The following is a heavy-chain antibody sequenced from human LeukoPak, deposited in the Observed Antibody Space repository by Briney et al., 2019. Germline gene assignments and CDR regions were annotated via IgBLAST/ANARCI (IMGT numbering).Heavy chain of an antibody. CDR3: AKALGTGYDILTGYTYAFDI. CDR1: GFTVSSNY. D-gene: IGHD3-9*01. Sequence: GGSLRLSCAASGFTVSSNYMSWVRQAPGKGLEWVSVIYSGGSTYYADSVKGRFTISRDNSKNTLYLQMNSLRAEDTALYYCAKALGTGYDILTGYTYAFDIWGQGTMVTVPS. CDR2: IYSGGST. J-gene: IGHJ3*02. V-gene: IGHV3-53*05.